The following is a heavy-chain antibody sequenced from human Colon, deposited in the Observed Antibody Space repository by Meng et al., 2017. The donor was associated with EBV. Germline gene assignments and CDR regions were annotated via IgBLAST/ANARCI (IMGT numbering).Heavy chain of an antibody. V-gene: IGHV4-34*12. CDR1: GWSLSGAY. D-gene: IGHD2-8*02. CDR2: IIHGGSP. J-gene: IGHJ4*02. Sequence: QVQRQPWGAGLLKPSETLSLTCAVNGWSLSGAYWNWIRQPPGKGLEWIGEIIHGGSPSYNPSLKSRVTISIDTSKNQLSLMLSSVTAADTAVYYCARRPTGIDYWGQGTLVTASS. CDR3: ARRPTGIDY.